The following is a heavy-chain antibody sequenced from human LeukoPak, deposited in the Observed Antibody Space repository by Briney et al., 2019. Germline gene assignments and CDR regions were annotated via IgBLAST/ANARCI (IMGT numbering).Heavy chain of an antibody. D-gene: IGHD2-21*01. CDR3: ARDLSGRDSLFYYHYYMDV. CDR2: ISAYNGHT. J-gene: IGHJ6*03. CDR1: GYTFTSYG. V-gene: IGHV1-18*01. Sequence: ASVKVSCKASGYTFTSYGVSWVRQAPGQGLEWMGWISAYNGHTNYAQKLQGRVTMTTDTSTSTAYMELRSLRSDDTAVYYCARDLSGRDSLFYYHYYMDVWGKGTTVTVSS.